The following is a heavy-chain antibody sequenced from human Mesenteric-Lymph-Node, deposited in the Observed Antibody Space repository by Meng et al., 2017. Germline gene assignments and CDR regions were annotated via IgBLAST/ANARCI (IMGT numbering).Heavy chain of an antibody. CDR3: ARKFGGRDCSGGSCYYRIYYYYYGMDV. Sequence: GGSLRLSCAASGFTFSSYGMNWVRQAPGKGLEWVAVIWYDGSNKYYADSVKGRFTISRDNSKITLYLQMNSLRAEDTAVYYCARKFGGRDCSGGSCYYRIYYYYYGMDVWGQGTTVTVSS. V-gene: IGHV3-33*01. D-gene: IGHD2-15*01. CDR1: GFTFSSYG. J-gene: IGHJ6*02. CDR2: IWYDGSNK.